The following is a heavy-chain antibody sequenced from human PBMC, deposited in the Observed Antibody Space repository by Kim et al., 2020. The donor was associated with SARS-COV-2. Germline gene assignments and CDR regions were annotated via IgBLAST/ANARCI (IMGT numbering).Heavy chain of an antibody. CDR3: ARGHSSIFGDAFDI. D-gene: IGHD6-13*01. CDR2: ISYDGSNK. Sequence: GGSLRLSCAASGFTFSSYAMHWVRQAPGKGLEWVAVISYDGSNKYYADSVKGRFTISRDNSKNTLYLQMNSLRAEDTAVYYCARGHSSIFGDAFDIWGQG. V-gene: IGHV3-30*04. CDR1: GFTFSSYA. J-gene: IGHJ3*02.